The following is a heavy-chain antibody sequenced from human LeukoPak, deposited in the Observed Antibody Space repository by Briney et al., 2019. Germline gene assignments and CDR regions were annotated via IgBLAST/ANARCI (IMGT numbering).Heavy chain of an antibody. Sequence: SVKVFCKASGGTFSSYAISWVRQAPGQGLEWMGGIIPIFGTANYAQKFQGRVTITAGKSTSTAYMELSSLRSEDTAVYYCARAAAGTGYYFDYWGQGTLVTVSS. CDR1: GGTFSSYA. CDR3: ARAAAGTGYYFDY. CDR2: IIPIFGTA. V-gene: IGHV1-69*06. J-gene: IGHJ4*02. D-gene: IGHD6-13*01.